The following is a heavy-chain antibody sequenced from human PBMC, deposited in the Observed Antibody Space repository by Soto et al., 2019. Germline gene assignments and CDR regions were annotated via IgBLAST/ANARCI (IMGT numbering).Heavy chain of an antibody. CDR3: ASSPLGYCTNGVCYTNAPIDY. Sequence: SVKVSCKASGGTFSSYAISWVRQAPGQGLEWMGGIIPIFGTANYAQKFQGRVTITADKSTSTAYMELSSLRSEDTAVYYCASSPLGYCTNGVCYTNAPIDYWGQGTLVTVSS. CDR1: GGTFSSYA. V-gene: IGHV1-69*06. CDR2: IIPIFGTA. J-gene: IGHJ4*02. D-gene: IGHD2-8*01.